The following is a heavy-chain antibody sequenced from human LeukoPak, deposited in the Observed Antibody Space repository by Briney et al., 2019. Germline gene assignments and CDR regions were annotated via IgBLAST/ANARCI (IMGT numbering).Heavy chain of an antibody. CDR3: ARRAGDYSHPYDY. D-gene: IGHD3-22*01. CDR1: GFTFSRYW. CDR2: IYSGGST. V-gene: IGHV3-53*01. Sequence: GGSLRLSCAASGFTFSRYWMSWVRQAPGKGLEWVSLIYSGGSTYYTDSVKGRFTISRDNSKNTLYLQMNSLRAEDTAVYYCARRAGDYSHPYDYWGQGILVTVSS. J-gene: IGHJ4*02.